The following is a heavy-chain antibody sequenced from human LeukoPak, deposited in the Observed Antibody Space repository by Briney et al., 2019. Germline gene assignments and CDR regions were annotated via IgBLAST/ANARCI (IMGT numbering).Heavy chain of an antibody. J-gene: IGHJ4*02. CDR3: ARALRGGNSYDYLDH. D-gene: IGHD5-18*01. V-gene: IGHV4-4*02. CDR1: GGSISSSNW. Sequence: SETLSLTCAVSGGSISSSNWWSWVRQPPGKGLEWIGEIYHSGSTNYNPSFKSRVTISVDKSKNQFSLKLTSVTAADTAVYYCARALRGGNSYDYLDHWGQGTLVTVSS. CDR2: IYHSGST.